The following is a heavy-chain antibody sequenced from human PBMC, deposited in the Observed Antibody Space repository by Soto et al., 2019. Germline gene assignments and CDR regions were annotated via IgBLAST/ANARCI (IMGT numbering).Heavy chain of an antibody. Sequence: GGSLRLSCAASGFTFSSYAMSWVRQAPGKGLEWVSAISGSGGSTYYADSVKGRFTISRDNSKNTLYLQMNSLRAEDTAVYYCAKDRREEALRVYYYGMDVWGQGTTVTVSS. V-gene: IGHV3-23*01. D-gene: IGHD4-17*01. CDR2: ISGSGGST. CDR3: AKDRREEALRVYYYGMDV. J-gene: IGHJ6*02. CDR1: GFTFSSYA.